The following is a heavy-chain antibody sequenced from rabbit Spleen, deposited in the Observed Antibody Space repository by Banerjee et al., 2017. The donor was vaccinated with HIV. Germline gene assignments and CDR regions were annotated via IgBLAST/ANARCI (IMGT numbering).Heavy chain of an antibody. CDR1: GFSFSNSYW. D-gene: IGHD7-1*01. CDR2: AYAGSSGST. J-gene: IGHJ4*01. CDR3: GRSSNAGYAGYGYGSNL. V-gene: IGHV1S40*01. Sequence: QSLEESGGGLVKPGGTLTLTCTASGFSFSNSYWACWVRQAPGKGLEWVACAYAGSSGSTYYASWVNGRFSISKTSSMTVTLQMTSLTAADTATYFCGRSSNAGYAGYGYGSNLWGPGTLVTVS.